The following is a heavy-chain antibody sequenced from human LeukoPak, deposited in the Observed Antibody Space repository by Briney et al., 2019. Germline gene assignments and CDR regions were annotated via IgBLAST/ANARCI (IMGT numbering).Heavy chain of an antibody. CDR2: VYPSGNT. Sequence: PSETLSLTCTISADSIKIYYWTWIRQPAGKGLEWIGRVYPSGNTNYNPSLKSRVTMSVDTSKNQFSLRLTSVTAADMAVYYCARNPTLARFDPWGQGTLVTVSS. CDR1: ADSIKIYY. CDR3: ARNPTLARFDP. V-gene: IGHV4-4*07. J-gene: IGHJ5*02.